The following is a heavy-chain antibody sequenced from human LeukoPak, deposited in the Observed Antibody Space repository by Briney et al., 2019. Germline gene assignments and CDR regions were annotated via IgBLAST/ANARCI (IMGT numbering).Heavy chain of an antibody. V-gene: IGHV4-30-2*01. D-gene: IGHD3-3*01. Sequence: SETLSLTCAVSGGSISSGGYSWSWIRQPPGKGLEWIGYIYHSGSTYYNPSLKRRDTISVDSSKNQFSLKLSSVTAADTAVYYCARGYDFWSGYPFDYWGQGTLVTVSS. CDR2: IYHSGST. CDR3: ARGYDFWSGYPFDY. J-gene: IGHJ4*02. CDR1: GGSISSGGYS.